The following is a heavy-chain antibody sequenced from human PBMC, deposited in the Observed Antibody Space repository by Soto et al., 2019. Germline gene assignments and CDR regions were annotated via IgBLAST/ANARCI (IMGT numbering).Heavy chain of an antibody. CDR2: IIPIFGTA. V-gene: IGHV1-69*06. J-gene: IGHJ6*02. Sequence: QVQLVQSGAEVKKPGSSVKVSCKASGGTLSSYTISWVRQAPGQGLEWMGGIIPIFGTANYAQKFQGRVTITADKSTSTAYMELSSLRSEDTAVYYCARGRTHSREPLYGMDVWGQGTTVTVSS. CDR1: GGTLSSYT. CDR3: ARGRTHSREPLYGMDV. D-gene: IGHD1-26*01.